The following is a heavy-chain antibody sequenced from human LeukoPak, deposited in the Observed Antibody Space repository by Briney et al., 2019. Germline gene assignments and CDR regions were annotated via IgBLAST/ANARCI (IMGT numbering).Heavy chain of an antibody. CDR3: ARDQYDTWSRRGNFDF. CDR1: GGTFISYA. V-gene: IGHV1-69*13. J-gene: IGHJ4*02. Sequence: SVKVSCKASGGTFISYAISWVRQAPGQGLEWLGGIIPIYGTANYAQKFQGRVTITADESTSTAYMDLSSLRSEDTAVYYCARDQYDTWSRRGNFDFWGQGTLVIVSS. D-gene: IGHD3-3*01. CDR2: IIPIYGTA.